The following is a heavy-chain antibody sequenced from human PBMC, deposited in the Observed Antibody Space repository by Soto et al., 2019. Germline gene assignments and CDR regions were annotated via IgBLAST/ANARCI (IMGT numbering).Heavy chain of an antibody. Sequence: GESLKISCKGSGYSFTNYWIGWVRQMPGKGLDWMGIIYPGDSDTRYSPSFRGQVTISADKSISTAYLQWSSLRASDTAMYYCAIHSTGYEDSWGQGTLVTVSS. J-gene: IGHJ5*02. CDR3: AIHSTGYEDS. V-gene: IGHV5-51*01. D-gene: IGHD5-12*01. CDR2: IYPGDSDT. CDR1: GYSFTNYW.